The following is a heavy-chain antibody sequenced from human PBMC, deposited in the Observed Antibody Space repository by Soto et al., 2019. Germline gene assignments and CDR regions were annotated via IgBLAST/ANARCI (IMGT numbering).Heavy chain of an antibody. Sequence: SETLSLTCTVSGGSISSYYWSWIRQPPGKGLEWIGYIYYSGSTNYNPSLKSRVTISVDTSKNQFSLKLSSVTAADTAVYYCARAGASYGYGFDYWGQGTLVTVS. V-gene: IGHV4-59*01. CDR2: IYYSGST. J-gene: IGHJ4*02. D-gene: IGHD5-18*01. CDR3: ARAGASYGYGFDY. CDR1: GGSISSYY.